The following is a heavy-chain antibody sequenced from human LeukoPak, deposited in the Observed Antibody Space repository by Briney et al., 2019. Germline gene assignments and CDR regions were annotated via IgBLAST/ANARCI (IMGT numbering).Heavy chain of an antibody. V-gene: IGHV4-39*01. Sequence: SETLSLTCTVSGGSISGTTYYWGWVRQPPGKGLEWIGSILYSGTTYCNPSLKSRVTISVDTSKNQFSLKLSSVTDAGTAVYYCARHTNIAASFGNWGQGTLVTVSS. CDR2: ILYSGTT. D-gene: IGHD6-13*01. CDR1: GGSISGTTYY. CDR3: ARHTNIAASFGN. J-gene: IGHJ4*02.